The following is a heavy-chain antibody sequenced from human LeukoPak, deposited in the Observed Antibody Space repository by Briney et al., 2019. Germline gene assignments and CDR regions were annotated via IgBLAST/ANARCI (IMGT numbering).Heavy chain of an antibody. J-gene: IGHJ3*02. CDR1: GVYITNGLYF. CDR2: IFSNGDT. D-gene: IGHD3-16*01. V-gene: IGHV4-61*02. CDR3: ARKFGRGTFDI. Sequence: PSQTLSLTCTVSGVYITNGLYFWNWIRQPAGKGLEWIGRIFSNGDTNYNPSLKSRVTISQDRTRNQFSLKLSSVTAADTAVYYCARKFGRGTFDIWGQGTLVTVSS.